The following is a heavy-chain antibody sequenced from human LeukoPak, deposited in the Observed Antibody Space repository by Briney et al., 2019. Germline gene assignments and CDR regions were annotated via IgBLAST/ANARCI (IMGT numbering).Heavy chain of an antibody. CDR3: ASSIDTRSLVDY. D-gene: IGHD6-6*01. J-gene: IGHJ4*02. Sequence: SETLSFTCTVSGGSISSYYWSWIRQPPGKGLEWIGYIYYSGSTNYNPSLKSRVTISVDTSKNQFSLKLSSVTAADTAVYYCASSIDTRSLVDYWGQGTLVTVSS. CDR1: GGSISSYY. CDR2: IYYSGST. V-gene: IGHV4-59*01.